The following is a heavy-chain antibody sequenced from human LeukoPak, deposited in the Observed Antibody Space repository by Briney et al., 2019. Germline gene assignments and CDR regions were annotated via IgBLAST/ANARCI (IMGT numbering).Heavy chain of an antibody. V-gene: IGHV1-69*05. CDR1: GGTFSSYA. CDR3: ADCSSTSCYYYYHMDV. CDR2: IIPIFGTA. J-gene: IGHJ6*03. D-gene: IGHD2-2*01. Sequence: SVKVSCKASGGTFSSYAISWVRQAPGQGLEWMGRIIPIFGTANYAQKFQGRVTITTDESTSTAYMELSSLRSEDTAVYYCADCSSTSCYYYYHMDVWGQGTTVTVSS.